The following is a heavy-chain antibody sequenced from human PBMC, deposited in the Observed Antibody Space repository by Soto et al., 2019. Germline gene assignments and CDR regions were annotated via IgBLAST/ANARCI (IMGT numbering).Heavy chain of an antibody. V-gene: IGHV3-73*01. CDR2: IRSKANSYAT. J-gene: IGHJ6*02. CDR1: GFTFSGSA. CDR3: ARARRGYSYEDV. D-gene: IGHD5-18*01. Sequence: PGGSLILSCAASGFTFSGSAMHWVRQASGKGLEWVGLIRSKANSYATAYAASVKGRFTISRDDSKNTAYLQMNSLRAEDTAVYYCARARRGYSYEDVWGQGTTVTVSS.